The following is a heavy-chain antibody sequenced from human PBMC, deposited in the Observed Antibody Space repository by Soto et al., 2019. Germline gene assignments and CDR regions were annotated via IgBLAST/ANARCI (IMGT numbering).Heavy chain of an antibody. V-gene: IGHV3-23*01. CDR2: ISESGDNT. CDR1: GFTFSSFA. CDR3: AKGGYKYGLDP. J-gene: IGHJ5*02. D-gene: IGHD5-18*01. Sequence: EVQLLESGGGLVQPGGSLRLSCAASGFTFSSFAMSWVRQAPWKGPEWVSAISESGDNTFSTDSVKGRFTISRDNTKNTLYLQMNSLRAEDTALYFCAKGGYKYGLDPWGQGTLVTVSS.